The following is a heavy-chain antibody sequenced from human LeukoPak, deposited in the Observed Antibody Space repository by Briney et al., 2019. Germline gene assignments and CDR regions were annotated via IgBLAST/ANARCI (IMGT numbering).Heavy chain of an antibody. CDR3: ARLEAAAGSY. Sequence: PGGSLRLSCAASGFTFSSYEMNWVRQAPGKGLEWVSYISSSGSTIYYADSVKGRFTISRDNAKNSLYLQMNSLRAEDTAVYYCARLEAAAGSYWGQGTLVTVPS. V-gene: IGHV3-48*03. J-gene: IGHJ4*02. D-gene: IGHD6-13*01. CDR1: GFTFSSYE. CDR2: ISSSGSTI.